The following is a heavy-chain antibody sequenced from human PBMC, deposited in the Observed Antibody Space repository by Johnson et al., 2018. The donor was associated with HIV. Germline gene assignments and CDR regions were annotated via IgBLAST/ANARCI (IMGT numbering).Heavy chain of an antibody. CDR1: GFSFDDYA. CDR2: IGSNGLTI. J-gene: IGHJ3*02. Sequence: VQLVESGGGLVQPGGSLRLSCATSGFSFDDYAMHWVRQGPGKGLEWVAGIGSNGLTIGYVDSVKGRFTISRDDATNSLYLRMARLRAEDTAVYYCARGGVGRYDSSASPQRAFDTWGQGTMVTVSS. V-gene: IGHV3-9*01. D-gene: IGHD3-22*01. CDR3: ARGGVGRYDSSASPQRAFDT.